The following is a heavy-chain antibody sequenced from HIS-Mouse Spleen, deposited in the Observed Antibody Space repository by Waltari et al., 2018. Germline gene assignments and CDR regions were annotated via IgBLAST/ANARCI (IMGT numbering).Heavy chain of an antibody. D-gene: IGHD3-22*01. CDR2: IYYSGST. V-gene: IGHV4-59*01. Sequence: QVQLQESGPGLVKPSETLSLTCTVSGGSISSYYWSWIRQPPGKGLEWIGYIYYSGSTNYNPSPKSRVTISVDTSKNQFSLKLSSVTAADTAVYYCARVTYYYDSSGYYLFDYWGQGTLVTVSS. CDR3: ARVTYYYDSSGYYLFDY. J-gene: IGHJ4*02. CDR1: GGSISSYY.